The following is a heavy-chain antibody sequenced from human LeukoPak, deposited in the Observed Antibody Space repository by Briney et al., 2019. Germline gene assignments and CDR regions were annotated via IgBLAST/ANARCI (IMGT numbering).Heavy chain of an antibody. J-gene: IGHJ4*02. Sequence: SETLSLTCTVSGGSISSYYWSWIRQPPGKGLECIGYIYYTGSTNYNPSLKSRVTISVDTSKNQFSLKLSSVTAADTAVYYCARFGSGYHYYFDYWGQGTLVTVSS. D-gene: IGHD3-22*01. CDR2: IYYTGST. CDR3: ARFGSGYHYYFDY. V-gene: IGHV4-59*01. CDR1: GGSISSYY.